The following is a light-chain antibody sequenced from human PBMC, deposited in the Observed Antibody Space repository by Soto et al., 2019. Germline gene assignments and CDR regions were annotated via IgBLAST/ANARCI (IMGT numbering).Light chain of an antibody. CDR1: QSVYSTF. CDR2: GAS. J-gene: IGKJ4*01. Sequence: EIVLTQSPGTLSLSPGERATLSCRASQSVYSTFLAWFQQKPGQPPRLLIYGASDRATGVPDRFSGGGSGTDFTLTISRLEPEDFAVYYCQQFSSYPLTFGGGTKVDIK. V-gene: IGKV3-20*01. CDR3: QQFSSYPLT.